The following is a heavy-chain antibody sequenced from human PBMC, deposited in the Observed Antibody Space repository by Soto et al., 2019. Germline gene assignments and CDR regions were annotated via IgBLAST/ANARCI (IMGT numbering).Heavy chain of an antibody. V-gene: IGHV3-33*01. J-gene: IGHJ6*02. Sequence: PGGSLRLSCAASGFTFSSYGMHWVRQAPGKGLEWVAVIWYDGSNKYYADSVKGRFTISRDNSKNTLYLQMNSLRAEDTAVYYCARDLSQRTIFVGMDVWGQGTTVTVSS. CDR3: ARDLSQRTIFVGMDV. CDR1: GFTFSSYG. CDR2: IWYDGSNK. D-gene: IGHD3-3*01.